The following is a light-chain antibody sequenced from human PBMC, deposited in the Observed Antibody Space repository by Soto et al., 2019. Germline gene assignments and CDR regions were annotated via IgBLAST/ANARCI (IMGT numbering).Light chain of an antibody. V-gene: IGLV2-14*01. J-gene: IGLJ2*01. CDR1: SNDVGGYNY. CDR3: SSYTSDTTLI. CDR2: EVS. Sequence: QSALTQPASVSGSPGQSITISCTGTSNDVGGYNYVSWFRQHPGKAPKLIIHEVSIRPSGGSNRFSGSKSGNTASLTISGLQAEDEADYYCSSYTSDTTLIFGGGTKLTVL.